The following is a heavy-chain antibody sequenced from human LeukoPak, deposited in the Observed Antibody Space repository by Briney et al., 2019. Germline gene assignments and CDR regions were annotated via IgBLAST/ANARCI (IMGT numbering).Heavy chain of an antibody. Sequence: GGSLRLSCAASGFTFSDYYMSWIRQAPGKGLEWASYISSSGSTIYYADSVKGRFTVSRDNAKNSLYLQMNSLRAEDTAVYYCARDSTGDPHYYYYGMDVWGQGTTVTVSS. J-gene: IGHJ6*02. CDR2: ISSSGSTI. D-gene: IGHD4-17*01. CDR1: GFTFSDYY. V-gene: IGHV3-11*01. CDR3: ARDSTGDPHYYYYGMDV.